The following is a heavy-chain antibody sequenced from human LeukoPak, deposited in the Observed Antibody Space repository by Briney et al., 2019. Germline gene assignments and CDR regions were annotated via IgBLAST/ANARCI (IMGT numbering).Heavy chain of an antibody. CDR3: ARGLYLYYFDY. Sequence: TSETLSLTCTVSGGSISSFYWSWIRQPPGKGLEWIGYIYYSGSTNYNPSLKSRVTISVDTSKYQFSLKLSSVTAADTAVYYCARGLYLYYFDYWGQGTLVTVSS. CDR1: GGSISSFY. J-gene: IGHJ4*02. CDR2: IYYSGST. V-gene: IGHV4-59*01. D-gene: IGHD2-8*01.